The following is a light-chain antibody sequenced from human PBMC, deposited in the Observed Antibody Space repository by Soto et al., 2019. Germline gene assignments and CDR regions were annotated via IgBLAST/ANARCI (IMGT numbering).Light chain of an antibody. Sequence: DIQMTQSPSSLSVSVGDRVTITCRASQNIGTSLNWYQMKLGRAPNLLIYSASTLQSGAPSRFSGGGSGTDFTLTINRLQPEDFATYSCQQSYNAPYTFGQGTMLEIK. CDR3: QQSYNAPYT. CDR1: QNIGTS. V-gene: IGKV1-39*01. CDR2: SAS. J-gene: IGKJ2*01.